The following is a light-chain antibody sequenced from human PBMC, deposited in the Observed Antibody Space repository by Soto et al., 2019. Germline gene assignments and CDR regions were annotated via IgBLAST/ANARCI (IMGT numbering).Light chain of an antibody. CDR2: LNNDGSH. CDR1: SGHSSYA. CDR3: QTWGTGIQV. Sequence: QSVLTQSPSASASLGASVKLTCTLSSGHSSYAIAWHQQQPEKGPRYLMKLNNDGSHSKGDGIPDRFSGSSSGAERYFTISSLQSEDEADYYCQTWGTGIQVFGGGTKLTVL. J-gene: IGLJ2*01. V-gene: IGLV4-69*01.